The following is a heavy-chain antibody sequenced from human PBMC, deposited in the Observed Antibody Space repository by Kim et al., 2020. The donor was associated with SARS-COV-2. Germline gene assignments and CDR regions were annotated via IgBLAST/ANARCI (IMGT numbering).Heavy chain of an antibody. CDR3: AKDIMITFGGETDY. Sequence: ADSVKGRFTISRDNSKNTLYLQMNSLRAEDTAVYYCAKDIMITFGGETDYWGQGTLVTVSS. V-gene: IGHV3-23*01. J-gene: IGHJ4*02. D-gene: IGHD3-16*01.